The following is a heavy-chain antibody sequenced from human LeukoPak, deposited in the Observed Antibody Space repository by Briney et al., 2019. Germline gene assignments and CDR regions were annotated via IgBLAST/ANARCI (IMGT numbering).Heavy chain of an antibody. CDR2: FSGGDGQT. CDR3: ARGIYWSLDS. V-gene: IGHV3-23*01. CDR1: GFIFSTYG. Sequence: GSLRLSCAISGFIFSTYGMNWVRQTPGKGLEWVSTFSGGDGQTFYADSVKGRFTISRDSSRNTVSLQMNSLRVEDTAVYYCARGIYWSLDSWGPGTLVTVSS. D-gene: IGHD1-1*01. J-gene: IGHJ4*02.